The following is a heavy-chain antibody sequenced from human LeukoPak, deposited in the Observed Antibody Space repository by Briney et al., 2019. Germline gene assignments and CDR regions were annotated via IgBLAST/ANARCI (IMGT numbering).Heavy chain of an antibody. CDR2: IYYSGST. D-gene: IGHD3-16*01. V-gene: IGHV4-61*05. CDR1: GGSISSSSYY. Sequence: SETLSLTCTVSGGSISSSSYYWGWIRQPPGTGLKWIGYIYYSGSTNYNPSLKSRVTISVDTSKNQFSLKLSSVTAADTAVYYCARVPNLGGFDYWGQGTLVTVSS. CDR3: ARVPNLGGFDY. J-gene: IGHJ4*02.